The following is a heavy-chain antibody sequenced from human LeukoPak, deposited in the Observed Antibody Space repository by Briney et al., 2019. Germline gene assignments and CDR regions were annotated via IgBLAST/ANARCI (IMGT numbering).Heavy chain of an antibody. Sequence: GSSVKVSCKASGGTFSSYAISWVRQAPGQGLEWMGGIIPIFGTANYAQKFQGRVTITADESTSTAYMELSSLRSEDTAVYYCASLWGSYRPNWFDPWGQGTLVTVSS. CDR2: IIPIFGTA. D-gene: IGHD3-16*02. J-gene: IGHJ5*02. CDR1: GGTFSSYA. V-gene: IGHV1-69*01. CDR3: ASLWGSYRPNWFDP.